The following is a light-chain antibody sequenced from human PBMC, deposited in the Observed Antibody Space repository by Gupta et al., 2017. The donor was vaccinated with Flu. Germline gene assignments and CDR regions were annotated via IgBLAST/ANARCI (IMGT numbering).Light chain of an antibody. CDR2: GAS. CDR1: QSVSSSY. Sequence: GERATLSCRASQSVSSSYLAWYQQKPGQAPRLLIYGASSRATGIPDRFSGSGSGTDFTLTISRLEPEDFAVYYCQQYGSSPMYTFGQGTKLEIK. CDR3: QQYGSSPMYT. J-gene: IGKJ2*01. V-gene: IGKV3-20*01.